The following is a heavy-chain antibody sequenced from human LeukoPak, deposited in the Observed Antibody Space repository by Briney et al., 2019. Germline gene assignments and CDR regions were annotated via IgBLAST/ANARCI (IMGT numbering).Heavy chain of an antibody. CDR3: AKEIVKYSSSWQHFDY. V-gene: IGHV3-30*18. D-gene: IGHD6-13*01. CDR2: ISYDGSNK. Sequence: GRSLRLSCAASGFTFSSYGMHWVRQAPGKGLEWVAVISYDGSNKYYADSVKGRFTISRDNSKNTLYLQMNSLRAEDTAVYYCAKEIVKYSSSWQHFDYWGQGTLVTVSP. J-gene: IGHJ4*02. CDR1: GFTFSSYG.